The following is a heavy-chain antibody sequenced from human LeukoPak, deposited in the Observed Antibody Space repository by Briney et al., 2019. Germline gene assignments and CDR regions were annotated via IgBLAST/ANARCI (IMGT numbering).Heavy chain of an antibody. J-gene: IGHJ3*02. CDR2: IYYSGST. D-gene: IGHD6-13*01. Sequence: SETLSLTCTVSGGSISSYYWSWIRQPPGKGLEWIGYIYYSGSTNYNPSLKSRVTISVDTSKNQFSLKLTSVTAADTAVYYCAREAGGQQLVYAFDIWGQGTMVTVSS. V-gene: IGHV4-59*01. CDR3: AREAGGQQLVYAFDI. CDR1: GGSISSYY.